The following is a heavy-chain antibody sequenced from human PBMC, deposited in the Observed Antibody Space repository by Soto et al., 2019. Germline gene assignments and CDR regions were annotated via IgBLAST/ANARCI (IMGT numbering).Heavy chain of an antibody. V-gene: IGHV3-30*18. D-gene: IGHD6-19*01. CDR3: VKEGSSGSPSYYGMHV. CDR2: ISYDGSNK. CDR1: VFTFSSYG. Sequence: VGSLRLSCAASVFTFSSYGMHCVRHAPGKGLEWVAVISYDGSNKYYADSVKGRFTISRDNSKNTLYLKMSSLRAEDTAVDYCVKEGSSGSPSYYGMHVWRQATRDNVSS. J-gene: IGHJ6*01.